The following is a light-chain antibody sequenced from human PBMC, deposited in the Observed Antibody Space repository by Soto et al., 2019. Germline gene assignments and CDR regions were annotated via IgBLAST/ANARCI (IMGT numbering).Light chain of an antibody. CDR3: QQVNSYALA. CDR1: QGISSY. J-gene: IGKJ5*01. CDR2: AAS. Sequence: DIQLTQSPSFLSASVGDRVTITCRATQGISSYLAWYQQKPGKAPNLLIYAASRLQSGVPSRFSGSGSGTEFTLTIGSLQPEDFATYYCQQVNSYALAFGQRTPWRL. V-gene: IGKV1-9*01.